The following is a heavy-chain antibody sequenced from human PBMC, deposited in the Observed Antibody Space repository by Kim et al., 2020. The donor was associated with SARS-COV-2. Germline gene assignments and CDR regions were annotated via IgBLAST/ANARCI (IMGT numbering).Heavy chain of an antibody. J-gene: IGHJ4*02. V-gene: IGHV3-11*04. D-gene: IGHD1-26*01. Sequence: YADSVTGPFTLSRDNSKQSLYLQMHSLRAEDTAVYYCAGSPREVDYWGQGTLVIVSS. CDR3: AGSPREVDY.